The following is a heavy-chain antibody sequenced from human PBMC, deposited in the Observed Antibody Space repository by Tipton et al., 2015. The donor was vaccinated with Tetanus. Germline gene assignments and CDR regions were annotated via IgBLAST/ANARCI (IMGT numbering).Heavy chain of an antibody. CDR2: IYPGDSDT. Sequence: QLVQSGGEVKKPGESLKISCKGSGYIFNNYWIGWVRQKPGKGLEWLGIIYPGDSDTRYSPSIQGQVTISVDKSINTAYLQWGSLKASDTSMFYCARAHCTDGVCKFDFWGQGALVTVAS. J-gene: IGHJ4*02. V-gene: IGHV5-51*01. CDR1: GYIFNNYW. D-gene: IGHD2-8*01. CDR3: ARAHCTDGVCKFDF.